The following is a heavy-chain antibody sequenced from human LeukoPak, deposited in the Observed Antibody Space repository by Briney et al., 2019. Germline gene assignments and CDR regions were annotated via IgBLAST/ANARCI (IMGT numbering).Heavy chain of an antibody. CDR2: TNPSGGST. J-gene: IGHJ4*02. CDR1: GYTFTSYY. Sequence: ASVKVSCKASGYTFTSYYMHWVRQAPGQGLEWMGITNPSGGSTSYAQKFQGRVTMTRDMSTSTVYMELSSLRSEDTAVYYCATRTSSPLPSSLDYWGQGTLVTVSS. V-gene: IGHV1-46*01. D-gene: IGHD6-6*01. CDR3: ATRTSSPLPSSLDY.